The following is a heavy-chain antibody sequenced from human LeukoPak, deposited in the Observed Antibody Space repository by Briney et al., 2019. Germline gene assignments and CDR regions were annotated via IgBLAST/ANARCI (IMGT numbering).Heavy chain of an antibody. CDR2: IKQGGSEK. Sequence: GGSLRLSCAASGFTFSSYWMSWVRQAPGKGLEWVANIKQGGSEKCYVDSVKGRFTISRDNAKNSLYLQMNSLRAEDTAVYYCASSGTAMVTDYFDYWGQGTLVTVSS. CDR1: GFTFSSYW. J-gene: IGHJ4*02. D-gene: IGHD5-18*01. V-gene: IGHV3-7*01. CDR3: ASSGTAMVTDYFDY.